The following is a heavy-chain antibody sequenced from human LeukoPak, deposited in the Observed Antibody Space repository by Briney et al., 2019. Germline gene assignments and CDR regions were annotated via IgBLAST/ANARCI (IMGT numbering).Heavy chain of an antibody. J-gene: IGHJ5*02. CDR1: GFTFSSYW. V-gene: IGHV3-7*01. D-gene: IGHD3-22*01. CDR3: ARPRGGYYDSSGYYDP. Sequence: HPGGSLRLSCAASGFTFSSYWMSWVRQAPGKGLEWVANIRQDGSEKYYVDSVKGRFTISRDNAKNSLYLQMNSLRAEDTAVYYCARPRGGYYDSSGYYDPWGQGTLVTVSS. CDR2: IRQDGSEK.